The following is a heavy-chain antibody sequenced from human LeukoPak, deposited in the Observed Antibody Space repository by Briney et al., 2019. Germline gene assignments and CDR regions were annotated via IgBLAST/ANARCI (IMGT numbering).Heavy chain of an antibody. Sequence: PSETLSLTCAVYGGSFSGYYWSWIRQPPGKGLEGIGGINHSGSTNYNPSLKSRVTISVDTSKNQFSLKLSSVTAADTAVYYCARGSLLYYYDSSGYSDYWGQGTLVTVSS. V-gene: IGHV4-34*01. J-gene: IGHJ4*02. CDR2: INHSGST. CDR1: GGSFSGYY. CDR3: ARGSLLYYYDSSGYSDY. D-gene: IGHD3-22*01.